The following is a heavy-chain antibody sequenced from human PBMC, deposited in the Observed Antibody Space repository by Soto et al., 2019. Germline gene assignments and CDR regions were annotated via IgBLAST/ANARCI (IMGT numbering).Heavy chain of an antibody. Sequence: QVQLVQSGADMKQPGASVKVSCKASGYTFTTYYIHWVRQAPGQGLEWMGIINPSGGRTTYAQKFQGRVTLTRDTSTSTVYMELSSLRSEDTAVYYCARTAIAVAGFDYWGQGTLVTVSS. CDR2: INPSGGRT. CDR3: ARTAIAVAGFDY. CDR1: GYTFTTYY. D-gene: IGHD6-19*01. J-gene: IGHJ4*02. V-gene: IGHV1-46*01.